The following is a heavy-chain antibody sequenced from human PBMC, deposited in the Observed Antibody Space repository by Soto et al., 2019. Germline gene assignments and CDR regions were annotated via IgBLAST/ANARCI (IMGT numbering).Heavy chain of an antibody. CDR1: GGSISSGDYY. D-gene: IGHD3-16*01. J-gene: IGHJ4*02. CDR3: ARRWGDYFDY. CDR2: IYYSENT. Sequence: PSETLSLTCTVSGGSISSGDYYWSWIRQTPGKGLEWIGYIYYSENTYYNPSLKSRVAISGDTSKNQFSLRLSSVTAADTAVYYCARRWGDYFDYWGQGTLVTVSS. V-gene: IGHV4-30-4*01.